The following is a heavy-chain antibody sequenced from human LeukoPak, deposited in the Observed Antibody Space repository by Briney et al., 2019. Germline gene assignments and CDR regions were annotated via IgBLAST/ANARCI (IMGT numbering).Heavy chain of an antibody. CDR2: IWYDGSNK. Sequence: PGGSLRLSCAASGFTFSTSWMHWVRQAPGKGLEWVAVIWYDGSNKYYGDSVKGRFTISRDNSKNTLYLQMNSLQAEDTAVYYCARDRPMYSTSWYGNDYWGQGTLVTVSS. J-gene: IGHJ4*02. CDR3: ARDRPMYSTSWYGNDY. D-gene: IGHD6-13*01. CDR1: GFTFSTSW. V-gene: IGHV3-33*08.